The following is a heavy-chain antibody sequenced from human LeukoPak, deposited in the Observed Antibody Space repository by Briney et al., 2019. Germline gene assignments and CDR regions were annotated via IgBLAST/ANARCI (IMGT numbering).Heavy chain of an antibody. D-gene: IGHD3-22*01. CDR2: IKQDGSDK. CDR3: ARDKGDYDTSGSLFVF. J-gene: IGHJ4*02. V-gene: IGHV3-7*03. CDR1: GFTFSRYW. Sequence: GGSLRLSCAASGFTFSRYWMSWVRQVPRKGLEWVAHIKQDGSDKYYGDSVKGRFTISRDNTKNSLYLQMNSLRVDDTAVYYCARDKGDYDTSGSLFVFGGQGTLVTVSS.